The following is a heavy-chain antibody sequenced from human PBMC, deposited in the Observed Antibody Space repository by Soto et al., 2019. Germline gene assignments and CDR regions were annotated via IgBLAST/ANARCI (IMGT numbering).Heavy chain of an antibody. J-gene: IGHJ3*01. Sequence: QVHLVQSGAEVKKPGASVKVSCMASGYNFIAQNIHWVRQAPGLGLEWMGKMNPNSGGSDYAQEFQGRVTVTSDTSISTVYLGLTSLKSDDTAVYYCARERHLNPPSDAFDLWGQGTMVIVSS. V-gene: IGHV1-2*02. CDR2: MNPNSGGS. CDR3: ARERHLNPPSDAFDL. CDR1: GYNFIAQN.